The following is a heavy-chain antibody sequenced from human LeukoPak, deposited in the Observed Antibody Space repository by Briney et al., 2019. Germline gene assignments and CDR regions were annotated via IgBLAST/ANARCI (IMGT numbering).Heavy chain of an antibody. CDR2: INSDGSST. CDR3: ARETFGYCFDY. V-gene: IGHV3-74*01. Sequence: PGGSLRLSCAASGFTFSSYWMHWVRQAPGKGLVWVSRINSDGSSTSYADSVKGRFTISRDNAKNTLYLQMNSLRAEDTAVYYCARETFGYCFDYWGQGTLVTVSS. D-gene: IGHD2-2*03. CDR1: GFTFSSYW. J-gene: IGHJ4*02.